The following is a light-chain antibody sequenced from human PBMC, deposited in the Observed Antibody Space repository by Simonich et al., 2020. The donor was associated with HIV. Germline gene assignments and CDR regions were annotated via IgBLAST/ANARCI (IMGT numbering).Light chain of an antibody. Sequence: DILMTQSPSSLPASVGDRVTITCRASQGIRNSLAWYQQRPGKAPKLLINAAYRLESGVPSRFSGSGSGTEYTLTISSLQPEDFATYYCQQYYSTPLTFGGGTKVEIK. CDR1: QGIRNS. CDR3: QQYYSTPLT. J-gene: IGKJ4*01. CDR2: AAY. V-gene: IGKV1-NL1*01.